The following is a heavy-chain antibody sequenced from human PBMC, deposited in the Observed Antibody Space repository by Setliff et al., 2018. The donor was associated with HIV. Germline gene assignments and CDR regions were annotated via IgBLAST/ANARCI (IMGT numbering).Heavy chain of an antibody. Sequence: ASVKVSCKASGYTFTSYDIDWVRQATGQGLEWMGWMNPNSGNTGYAQKFQGRVTMTRNTSISTAYMELSSLRSEDTAVYYCARRITGLDAFDIWGQGTMVTVSS. CDR2: MNPNSGNT. CDR3: ARRITGLDAFDI. D-gene: IGHD2-8*02. V-gene: IGHV1-8*02. CDR1: GYTFTSYD. J-gene: IGHJ3*02.